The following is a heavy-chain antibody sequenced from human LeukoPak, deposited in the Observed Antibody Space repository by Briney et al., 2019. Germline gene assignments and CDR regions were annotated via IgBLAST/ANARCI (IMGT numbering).Heavy chain of an antibody. V-gene: IGHV3-7*01. J-gene: IGHJ4*02. Sequence: PGGSLRLSCEASGFDFRNYYMSWVRQAPGKGLEWLANIKYDGTYTNYKDSVKGRLTLSRDNAKNSVYLQMNSLRAEDTAVYYCTRDEGPTVATYRFDFWGRGTLVTVSS. CDR2: IKYDGTYT. D-gene: IGHD4-23*01. CDR1: GFDFRNYY. CDR3: TRDEGPTVATYRFDF.